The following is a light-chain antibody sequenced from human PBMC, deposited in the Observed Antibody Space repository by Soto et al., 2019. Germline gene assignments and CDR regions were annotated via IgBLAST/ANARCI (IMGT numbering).Light chain of an antibody. V-gene: IGLV2-11*01. CDR3: CSYAGSSYVI. J-gene: IGLJ2*01. CDR1: SSDVGGYNY. Sequence: QSALTQPRSVSGSPGQSVTMSCTGTSSDVGGYNYVSWYQQHPGKAPELMIYDVTKRPSGVPDRFSASKSGNTASLTISGLQAEDEADYYCCSYAGSSYVIFGGGTKLTVL. CDR2: DVT.